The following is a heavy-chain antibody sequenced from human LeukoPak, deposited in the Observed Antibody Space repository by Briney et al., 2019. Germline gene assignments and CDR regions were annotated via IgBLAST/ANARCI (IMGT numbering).Heavy chain of an antibody. CDR1: GFPFNAYW. D-gene: IGHD6-13*01. CDR2: IRQDGDTK. J-gene: IGHJ4*02. Sequence: GGSLRLPCAASGFPFNAYWMTWVRQAPGKGLEWVANIRQDGDTKYYVDSVKGRFTISRDNAMNSLHLQMNSLRAEDTAIYYCARSLPYGTTWYGRSDFWGQGTLVTVSS. CDR3: ARSLPYGTTWYGRSDF. V-gene: IGHV3-7*03.